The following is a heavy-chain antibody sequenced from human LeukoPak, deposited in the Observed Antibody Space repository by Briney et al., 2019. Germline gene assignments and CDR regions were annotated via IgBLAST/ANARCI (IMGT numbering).Heavy chain of an antibody. Sequence: GGSLRLSCAASGFTFSSYSMSWVRQAPGKGLEWASHITASGTAMFYADSVKGRFTMSRDQSKNTVGLQMNSLRSEDTALYYCARGSTPGTGLPFDYWGQGTQVSVSS. CDR3: ARGSTPGTGLPFDY. J-gene: IGHJ4*02. D-gene: IGHD3-9*01. CDR2: ITASGTAM. CDR1: GFTFSSYS. V-gene: IGHV3-48*01.